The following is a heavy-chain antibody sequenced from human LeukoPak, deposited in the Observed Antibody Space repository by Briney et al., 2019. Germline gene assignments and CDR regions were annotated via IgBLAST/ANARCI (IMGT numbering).Heavy chain of an antibody. J-gene: IGHJ6*02. V-gene: IGHV3-23*01. CDR3: GRANYGMDV. CDR2: ISGSGNT. Sequence: GGSLRLSCAASGFAFSYYAMSWVRQAPGKGLEWVSGISGSGNTHYTDSVKGRFTISRDNSKSTLDLQMNSLRAEDTAVYYCGRANYGMDVWGLGTTVTVSS. CDR1: GFAFSYYA.